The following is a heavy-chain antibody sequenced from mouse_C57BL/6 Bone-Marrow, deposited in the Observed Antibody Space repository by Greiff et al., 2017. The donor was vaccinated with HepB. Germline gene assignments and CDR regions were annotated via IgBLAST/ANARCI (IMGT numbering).Heavy chain of an antibody. V-gene: IGHV1-22*01. CDR3: ARLKGLLWLRRIDYYAMDY. D-gene: IGHD2-9*01. CDR1: GYTFTDYN. J-gene: IGHJ4*01. CDR2: INPNNGGT. Sequence: EVQLQQSGPELVKPGASVKMSCKASGYTFTDYNMHWVKQSHGKSLEWIGYINPNNGGTSYNQKFKGKATLTVNKSSSTAYMELRSLTSEDSAVYYCARLKGLLWLRRIDYYAMDYWGQGTSVTVSS.